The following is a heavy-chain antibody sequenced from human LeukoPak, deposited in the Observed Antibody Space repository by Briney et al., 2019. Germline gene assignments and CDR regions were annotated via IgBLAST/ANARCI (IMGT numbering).Heavy chain of an antibody. V-gene: IGHV1-3*01. CDR1: GYIFTKYV. Sequence: ASVKVSCKASGYIFTKYVVHWVRQAPGQRPEWMGWIKAGNGDTKYSQNFQGRLTITRDTSASTVYMELSSLTSEDTALYYCARDDRGDICYPGGYWGQGTLVTVSS. D-gene: IGHD2-21*02. CDR2: IKAGNGDT. CDR3: ARDDRGDICYPGGY. J-gene: IGHJ4*02.